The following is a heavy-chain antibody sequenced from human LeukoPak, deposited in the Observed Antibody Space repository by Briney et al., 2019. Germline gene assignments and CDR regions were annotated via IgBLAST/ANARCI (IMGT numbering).Heavy chain of an antibody. CDR2: INPSGGST. CDR1: GYSFTNYY. V-gene: IGHV1-46*01. J-gene: IGHJ4*02. CDR3: ARDQGLTGYFDY. Sequence: ASVKVSCKTSGYSFTNYYMRWVRQAPGQGLEWMGIINPSGGSTNYAQKFQGRVTMTRDTSTGIVYMELSSLRSEDTAVYYCARDQGLTGYFDYWGQGTLVTVSS. D-gene: IGHD3-9*01.